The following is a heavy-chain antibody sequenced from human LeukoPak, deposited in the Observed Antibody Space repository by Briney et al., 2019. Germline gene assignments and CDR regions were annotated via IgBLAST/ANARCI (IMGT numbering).Heavy chain of an antibody. Sequence: ASVKVSCKASGYTFTSYDISWVRQAPGQGLEWMGWISAYNGNTNYAQKLQGRVTMTTDTSTSTAYMELRSLRSDDTAVYYCARVVVPAAIGEFDYWGQGTLVTVSS. J-gene: IGHJ4*02. V-gene: IGHV1-18*01. CDR1: GYTFTSYD. D-gene: IGHD2-2*01. CDR3: ARVVVPAAIGEFDY. CDR2: ISAYNGNT.